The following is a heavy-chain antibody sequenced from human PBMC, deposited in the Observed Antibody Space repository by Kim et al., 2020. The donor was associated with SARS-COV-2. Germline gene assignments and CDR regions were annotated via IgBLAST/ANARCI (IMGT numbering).Heavy chain of an antibody. D-gene: IGHD3-22*01. CDR3: ARVGHQYYYDSSGSLDY. V-gene: IGHV1-69*13. CDR2: IIPIFGTA. CDR1: GGTFSSYA. J-gene: IGHJ4*02. Sequence: SVKVSCKASGGTFSSYAISWVRQAPGQGLEWMGGIIPIFGTANYAQKFQGRVTITADESTSTAYMELSSLRSEDTAVYYCARVGHQYYYDSSGSLDYWGQGTLVTVSS.